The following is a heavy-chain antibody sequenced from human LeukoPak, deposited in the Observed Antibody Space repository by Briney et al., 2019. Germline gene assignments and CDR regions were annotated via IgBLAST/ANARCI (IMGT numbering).Heavy chain of an antibody. V-gene: IGHV3-72*01. CDR3: CVLGSAWIDP. J-gene: IGHJ5*02. Sequence: PGGSLRLSCVASGFTFSPHYMDWVRQSPGQGLEWVGLVRNKADGYTSIYAASVKGRFTISRDDSKNSVYLQMDSLKIEDTAVFCCCVLGSAWIDPWGQGTLVTVSS. CDR1: GFTFSPHY. CDR2: VRNKADGYTS. D-gene: IGHD2-8*01.